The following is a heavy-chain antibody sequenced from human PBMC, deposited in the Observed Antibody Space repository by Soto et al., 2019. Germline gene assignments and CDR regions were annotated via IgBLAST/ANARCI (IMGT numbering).Heavy chain of an antibody. V-gene: IGHV3-21*01. CDR1: GFTFSGYT. CDR3: ATGSGSYSN. D-gene: IGHD1-26*01. Sequence: EVQLVESGGGLVKPGGSLRVSCAASGFTFSGYTMNWVRQAPGKGLEWVSSISSRSIYIYYADSVKGRFTISRDNAKNSLYLQMNSLSDEDTAVYYCATGSGSYSNWGQGTLVTVSS. CDR2: ISSRSIYI. J-gene: IGHJ4*02.